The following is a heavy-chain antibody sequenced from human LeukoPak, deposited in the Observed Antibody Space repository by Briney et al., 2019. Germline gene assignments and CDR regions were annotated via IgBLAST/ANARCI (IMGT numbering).Heavy chain of an antibody. V-gene: IGHV3-23*01. CDR3: ESLPGDSSGWYEVNY. D-gene: IGHD6-13*01. J-gene: IGHJ4*02. CDR1: GFTFSSYA. CDR2: ISGSGDTT. Sequence: PGGSLRLSCAASGFTFSSYAMSWVRQAPGKGLEWVSVISGSGDTTYYADSVKGRFTISRDNSKNTLYLQMNSLRAEDTAVYYCESLPGDSSGWYEVNYWGQGTLVTVSS.